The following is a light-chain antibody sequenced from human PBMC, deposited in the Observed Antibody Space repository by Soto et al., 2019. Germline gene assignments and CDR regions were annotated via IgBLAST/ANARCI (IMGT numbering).Light chain of an antibody. V-gene: IGKV3-15*01. CDR2: GAS. CDR1: QSVSNK. Sequence: EIMMTQFPAPLSLSPVDMATLSCSASQSVSNKLAWYQQKPGQAPRLLIYGASTRATGIPARFSGSGSGTEFSLTISSLQSEDFAVYYCQEYNHWHPVTFGGGTKVDIK. CDR3: QEYNHWHPVT. J-gene: IGKJ4*01.